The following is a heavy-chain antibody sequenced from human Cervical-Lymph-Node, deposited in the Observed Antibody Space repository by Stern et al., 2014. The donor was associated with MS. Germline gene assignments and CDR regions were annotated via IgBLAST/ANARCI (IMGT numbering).Heavy chain of an antibody. CDR2: IYYRGNT. V-gene: IGHV4-59*01. CDR3: ARATDL. J-gene: IGHJ5*02. CDR1: GASITSYY. Sequence: QVQLQESGPGLLRPSETLSLTCTVSGASITSYYWSWIRQPPGKGLERIGYIYYRGNTNYNASLKGRVAISIGTSKTQFSLRLSSVTAADTAVYYCARATDLWGQGTLVTVSS.